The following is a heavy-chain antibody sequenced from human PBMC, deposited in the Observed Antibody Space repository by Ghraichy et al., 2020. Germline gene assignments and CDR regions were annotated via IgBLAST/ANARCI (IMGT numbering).Heavy chain of an antibody. V-gene: IGHV3-21*01. J-gene: IGHJ6*02. D-gene: IGHD3-22*01. Sequence: GGSLRLSCAASGFTFSSYSMNWVRQAPGKWLEWVSSISSSSSYIYYADSVKGRFTISRDNAKTSLYLQMNSLRAEDTAVYYCARAGYYDSSGYYQIPPYGMDVWGQGTTVTVSS. CDR1: GFTFSSYS. CDR3: ARAGYYDSSGYYQIPPYGMDV. CDR2: ISSSSSYI.